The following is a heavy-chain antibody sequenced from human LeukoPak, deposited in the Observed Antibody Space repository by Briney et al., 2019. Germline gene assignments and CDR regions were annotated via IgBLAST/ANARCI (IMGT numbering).Heavy chain of an antibody. CDR3: ARCPSANAFDY. CDR1: GYSFTSYW. D-gene: IGHD1-1*01. Sequence: ESLNTSCKGSGYSFTSYWIGWVRQMPGKGLEWMGIIYPGDSDTRYSPSFQGQVTISADKSINTAYLQWSSLKASDTAMYYCARCPSANAFDYWGQGTLVTASS. CDR2: IYPGDSDT. J-gene: IGHJ4*02. V-gene: IGHV5-51*01.